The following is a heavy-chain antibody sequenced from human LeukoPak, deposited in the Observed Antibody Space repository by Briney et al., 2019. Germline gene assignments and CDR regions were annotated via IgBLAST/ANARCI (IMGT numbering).Heavy chain of an antibody. D-gene: IGHD6-19*01. V-gene: IGHV4-31*03. CDR2: IYYSGST. J-gene: IGHJ3*02. CDR3: AGTVMQWLGEYAFDI. CDR1: GGSIGSGGYY. Sequence: SETLSLTCTVSGGSIGSGGYYWSWIRQHPGKGLEWIGYIYYSGSTYYNPSLKSRVTISVDTSKNQFSLKLSSVTAADTAVYYCAGTVMQWLGEYAFDIWGQGTMVTVSS.